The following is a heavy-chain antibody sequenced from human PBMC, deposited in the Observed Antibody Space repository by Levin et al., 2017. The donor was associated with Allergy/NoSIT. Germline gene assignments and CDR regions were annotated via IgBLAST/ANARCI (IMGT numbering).Heavy chain of an antibody. CDR3: AKDSHDEYGLYDGMDV. D-gene: IGHD4-17*01. Sequence: GESLKISCAASVFTFTNYDMHWVRQAPGKGLEWVALISNDGSNKYYADSVKGRFTISRDNSKNTLYLQMNSLRAEDTAVYYCAKDSHDEYGLYDGMDVWGQGTTVAVSS. J-gene: IGHJ6*02. V-gene: IGHV3-30*18. CDR1: VFTFTNYD. CDR2: ISNDGSNK.